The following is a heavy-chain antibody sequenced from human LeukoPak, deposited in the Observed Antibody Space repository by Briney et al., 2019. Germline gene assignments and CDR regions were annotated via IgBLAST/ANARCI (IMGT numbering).Heavy chain of an antibody. CDR2: IYYSGST. D-gene: IGHD3-22*01. Sequence: PSETLSLTCTVSGGSISSSSYYWGWIRQPPGTGLEWIGSIYYSGSTYYNPSLKSRVTISVDRSKNQFSLKLSSVTAADTAVYYCARGVGYYYDSSGYYYFDYWGQGTLVTVSS. V-gene: IGHV4-39*07. CDR3: ARGVGYYYDSSGYYYFDY. J-gene: IGHJ4*02. CDR1: GGSISSSSYY.